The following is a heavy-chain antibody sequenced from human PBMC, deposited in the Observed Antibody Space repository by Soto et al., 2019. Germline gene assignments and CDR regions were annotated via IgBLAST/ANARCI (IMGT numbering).Heavy chain of an antibody. J-gene: IGHJ5*02. CDR1: GFTFSYYN. V-gene: IGHV3-21*01. CDR2: IRTSGSDV. D-gene: IGHD2-2*01. CDR3: ARVPYCSSSGCYSWFDP. Sequence: GGSLRLSCAASGFTFSYYNMNWVRQAPGKGPEWVSNIRTSGSDVYYADSVKGRFTISRDNAKNTLYLQMNSLRAEDTAVYYCARVPYCSSSGCYSWFDPWGQGTLVTVSS.